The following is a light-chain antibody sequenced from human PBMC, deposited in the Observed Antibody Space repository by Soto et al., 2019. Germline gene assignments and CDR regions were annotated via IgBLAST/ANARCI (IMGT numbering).Light chain of an antibody. CDR1: QGIRKY. CDR3: QQVNSSPRT. Sequence: IQLTQSPSSLSASVGDRVTITCRASQGIRKYLAWYQQKPGRAPRLLIYAASTLQNVVPSRFSGSGSGTDFTLTISSLQPEDFATYYCQQVNSSPRTFGPGTKVDIK. CDR2: AAS. J-gene: IGKJ3*01. V-gene: IGKV1-9*01.